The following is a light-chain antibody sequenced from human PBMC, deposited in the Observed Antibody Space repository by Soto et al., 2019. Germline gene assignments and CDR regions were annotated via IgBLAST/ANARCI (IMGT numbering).Light chain of an antibody. V-gene: IGKV1-27*01. CDR1: QGIGNY. CDR3: QKYDTGPWT. CDR2: GAS. J-gene: IGKJ1*01. Sequence: DIQMTQSPSSLPASVGDRVTITCRASQGIGNYLVWYQQKPGKVPKLLIYGASILQSGVPSRFSGSGSGTYFSLTISSLQPEDAATYYCQKYDTGPWTFGQGTKVEIK.